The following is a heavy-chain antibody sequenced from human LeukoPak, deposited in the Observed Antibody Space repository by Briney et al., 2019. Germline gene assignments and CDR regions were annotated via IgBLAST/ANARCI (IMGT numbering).Heavy chain of an antibody. J-gene: IGHJ4*02. Sequence: ASVKVSCKASGYTFTSYAMNWVRQAPGQGLEWMGWINTNTGNPTYAQGFTGRFVFSLDTPVSTAYLQISSLKAEDTAVYYCARELGYYDSSGYYYTDYWGQGTLVTVSS. D-gene: IGHD3-22*01. CDR1: GYTFTSYA. V-gene: IGHV7-4-1*02. CDR3: ARELGYYDSSGYYYTDY. CDR2: INTNTGNP.